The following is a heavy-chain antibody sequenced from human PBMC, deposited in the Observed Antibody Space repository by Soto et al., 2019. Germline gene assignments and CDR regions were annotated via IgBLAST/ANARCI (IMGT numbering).Heavy chain of an antibody. CDR3: AREAVAGTKGFDY. Sequence: ASVKVSCKASGYTFTTYGISWVRQAPGQGLEWMGWINTYNGNTNYAQQLQGRVTMTTDTSTSTAYMELRSLRSDDTAVYYCAREAVAGTKGFDYWGQGTLVTV. V-gene: IGHV1-18*01. J-gene: IGHJ4*02. CDR1: GYTFTTYG. CDR2: INTYNGNT. D-gene: IGHD6-19*01.